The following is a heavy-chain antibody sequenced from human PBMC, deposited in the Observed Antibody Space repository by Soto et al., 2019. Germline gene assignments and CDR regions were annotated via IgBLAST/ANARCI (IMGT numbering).Heavy chain of an antibody. J-gene: IGHJ4*02. CDR1: GFTFSGSA. D-gene: IGHD3-22*01. V-gene: IGHV3-73*01. CDR3: TRPVSRDSSGYYFYFDY. CDR2: IRSKANSYAT. Sequence: GGSLRLSCAASGFTFSGSAMHWVRQASGKGLEWVGRIRSKANSYATAYAASVKGRFTISRDDSKNTAYLQMNSLKTEDTAVYYCTRPVSRDSSGYYFYFDYWGQGTLVTVSS.